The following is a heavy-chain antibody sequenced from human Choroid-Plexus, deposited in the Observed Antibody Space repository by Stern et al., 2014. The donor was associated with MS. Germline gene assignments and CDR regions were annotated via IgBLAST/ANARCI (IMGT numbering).Heavy chain of an antibody. J-gene: IGHJ5*02. CDR1: GFTFGSCA. V-gene: IGHV3-30*18. D-gene: IGHD2/OR15-2a*01. CDR2: VSYDGSNK. Sequence: VHLVESGGGVVQPGRPLRLSCVVSGFTFGSCAMHWVRQAPGKGLEWVAGVSYDGSNKYYADSVKGRFTISRDNSQNTLYMQISSLRPEDTAVYYCAKDRQYLTYFFDHWGQGSLVTVSS. CDR3: AKDRQYLTYFFDH.